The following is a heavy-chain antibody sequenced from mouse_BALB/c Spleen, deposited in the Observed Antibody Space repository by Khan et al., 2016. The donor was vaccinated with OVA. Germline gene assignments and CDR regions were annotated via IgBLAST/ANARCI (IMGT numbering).Heavy chain of an antibody. D-gene: IGHD1-1*01. Sequence: DLVKPGASVKLSCKASGYTFTSYWINWIKQRPGQGLEWIGRIGPGSSNAYYNDMFKDKATLTVDPSSNTAYIQLSSLSSEVSAVYFCAIENYYGRSCYAMDYWGQGTSVTVSA. CDR3: AIENYYGRSCYAMDY. J-gene: IGHJ4*01. CDR2: IGPGSSNA. CDR1: GYTFTSYW. V-gene: IGHV1S41*01.